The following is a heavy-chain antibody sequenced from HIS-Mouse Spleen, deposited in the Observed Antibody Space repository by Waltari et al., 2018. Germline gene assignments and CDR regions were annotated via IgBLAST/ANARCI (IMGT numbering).Heavy chain of an antibody. CDR2: IYSGGRT. CDR1: GFTVSSNY. Sequence: EVQLVESGGGLIQPGGSLRLSCAASGFTVSSNYMSWVRRAPGKGLEWVSVIYSGGRTYYADSVKGRFTISRDNSKNTLYLQMNSRRAEDRAVYYCAGGGLAAAGWYFDLWGRGTLVTVSS. V-gene: IGHV3-53*01. D-gene: IGHD6-13*01. J-gene: IGHJ2*01. CDR3: AGGGLAAAGWYFDL.